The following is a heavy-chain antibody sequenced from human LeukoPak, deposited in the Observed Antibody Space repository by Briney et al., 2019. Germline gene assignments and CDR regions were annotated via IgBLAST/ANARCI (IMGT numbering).Heavy chain of an antibody. CDR1: GYSFTNYW. Sequence: GESLKISCKGSGYSFTNYWIGWVRQMPGKGLEWRGVIYPGDSNTRYSPSFQGQVTISADKSINTAYLQWSSLKASDTAIYYCATSRRSGWYFDYWGQGTLVTVSS. CDR3: ATSRRSGWYFDY. V-gene: IGHV5-51*01. D-gene: IGHD6-19*01. J-gene: IGHJ4*02. CDR2: IYPGDSNT.